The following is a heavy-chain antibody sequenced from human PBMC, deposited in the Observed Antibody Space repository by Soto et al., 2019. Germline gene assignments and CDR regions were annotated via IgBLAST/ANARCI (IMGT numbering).Heavy chain of an antibody. V-gene: IGHV1-69*02. J-gene: IGHJ6*02. CDR1: GGTFSSYT. CDR3: ARGGYYGMDV. D-gene: IGHD3-16*01. Sequence: QVQLVQSGAEVKKPGSSVKVSCKASGGTFSSYTISWVRQAPGQGLEWMGRIIPILGIANYAQKFQGRVXIXEDKSTSTAYMELSSLRSEDTAVYYCARGGYYGMDVWGQGTTVTVSS. CDR2: IIPILGIA.